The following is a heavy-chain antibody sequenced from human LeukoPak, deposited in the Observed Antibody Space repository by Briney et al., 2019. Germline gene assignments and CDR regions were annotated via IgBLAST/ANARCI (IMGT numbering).Heavy chain of an antibody. CDR2: INPNSGGT. J-gene: IGHJ4*02. Sequence: ASVKVSCKASGYTFTGYYMHWVRQAPGQGLEWMGWINPNSGGTNYAQKFQGRVTMTRDTSISTAYMELSRLRSDDTAVYYCAREALYYDILTGYSAANPYYFDYWGQGTLVTVPS. V-gene: IGHV1-2*02. D-gene: IGHD3-9*01. CDR3: AREALYYDILTGYSAANPYYFDY. CDR1: GYTFTGYY.